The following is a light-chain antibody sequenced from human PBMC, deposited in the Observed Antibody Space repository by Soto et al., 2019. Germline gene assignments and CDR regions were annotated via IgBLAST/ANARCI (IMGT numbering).Light chain of an antibody. Sequence: DIQMTQSPSTLSASVGDRVTITCRASQGISNWLAWYQQKPGKAPKLLIYKTSTLQSGVPSRFSGSGSETEVTLTISSLQPDDFATYYCLQYYSYPLTFGGGTKVDIK. V-gene: IGKV1-5*03. CDR2: KTS. J-gene: IGKJ4*01. CDR1: QGISNW. CDR3: LQYYSYPLT.